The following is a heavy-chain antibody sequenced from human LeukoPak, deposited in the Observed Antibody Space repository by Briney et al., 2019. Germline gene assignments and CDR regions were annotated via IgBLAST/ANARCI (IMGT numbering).Heavy chain of an antibody. D-gene: IGHD5-24*01. J-gene: IGHJ4*02. CDR3: AKSGYNRFDY. CDR2: ISYDGSKK. CDR1: GFTFSSSG. Sequence: PGRSLRLSCAASGFTFSSSGMHWVRQSPGKGLEWVAAISYDGSKKQYADSVKGRFTISRDNSKNTLYLQMNSLRTEDTAVYYCAKSGYNRFDYWGQGTLVTVSS. V-gene: IGHV3-30*18.